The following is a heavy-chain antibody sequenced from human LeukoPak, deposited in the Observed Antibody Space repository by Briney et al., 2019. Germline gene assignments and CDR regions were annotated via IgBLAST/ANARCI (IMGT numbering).Heavy chain of an antibody. CDR2: INISGST. CDR1: GGSFSGYY. D-gene: IGHD2-15*01. J-gene: IGHJ4*02. V-gene: IGHV4-34*01. CDR3: ARDIGNHFGGLDHYYYDY. Sequence: SETLSLTCAVYGGSFSGYYWSWIRQPPGKGLEWIGEINISGSTNYNPSLKSRVSISVDTSKNQFSLKLSSVTAADTAVYYCARDIGNHFGGLDHYYYDYWGPGTLVTVSS.